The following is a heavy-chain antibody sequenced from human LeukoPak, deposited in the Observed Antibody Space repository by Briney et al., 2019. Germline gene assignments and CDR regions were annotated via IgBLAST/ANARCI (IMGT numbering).Heavy chain of an antibody. D-gene: IGHD3-22*01. J-gene: IGHJ3*02. V-gene: IGHV3-74*01. CDR3: ARDGYYYDSSGYSLLDAFDI. CDR1: GFTFTRYW. Sequence: GGSLRLSCAASGFTFTRYWMPWVRQAPGKGLVWVSHINTDGSSTTYADSVKGRFTIFRDNSKDTLYLQMNSLRAEDTAVYYCARDGYYYDSSGYSLLDAFDIWGQGTMVTVSS. CDR2: INTDGSST.